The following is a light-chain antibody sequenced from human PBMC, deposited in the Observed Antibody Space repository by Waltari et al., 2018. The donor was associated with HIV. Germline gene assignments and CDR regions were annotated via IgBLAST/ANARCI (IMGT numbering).Light chain of an antibody. CDR3: ATWDDSLSGVV. Sequence: QSVLTQPPSASATPGQRVTISCSGSSSTIGNYYVYWYQQLPGATPKVLLFRNNRRPSGVPDRFSGSKSGTSASLAISGLRSEDEADYYCATWDDSLSGVVFGGGTKLTVL. J-gene: IGLJ2*01. V-gene: IGLV1-47*01. CDR1: SSTIGNYY. CDR2: RNN.